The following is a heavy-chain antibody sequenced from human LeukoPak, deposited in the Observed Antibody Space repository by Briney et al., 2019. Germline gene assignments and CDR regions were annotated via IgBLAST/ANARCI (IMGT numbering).Heavy chain of an antibody. J-gene: IGHJ4*02. Sequence: GGSLRLSCAASGFTFSSCAMSWVRQAPGKGLEWVSTIIDSGNSIYYADSAEGRFTISRDNTKNTLYLQMNSLRAGDTAVYYCAKDPIFSGSYGVFDYWGLGTLVTVSS. V-gene: IGHV3-23*01. D-gene: IGHD1-26*01. CDR1: GFTFSSCA. CDR3: AKDPIFSGSYGVFDY. CDR2: IIDSGNSI.